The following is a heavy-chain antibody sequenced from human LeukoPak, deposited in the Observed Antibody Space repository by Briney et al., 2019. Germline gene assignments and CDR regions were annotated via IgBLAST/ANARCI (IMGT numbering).Heavy chain of an antibody. V-gene: IGHV3-53*01. Sequence: PGGSLKLSCAASGFTVSSNYMSWVRQAPGKGLEWASVIYSGGNTYYADSVKGRFTISRDNSKNTLYLQMNSLRAEDTAVYYCARAGGSGSYSGYFDYWGQGTLVTVSS. J-gene: IGHJ4*02. D-gene: IGHD3-10*01. CDR1: GFTVSSNY. CDR3: ARAGGSGSYSGYFDY. CDR2: IYSGGNT.